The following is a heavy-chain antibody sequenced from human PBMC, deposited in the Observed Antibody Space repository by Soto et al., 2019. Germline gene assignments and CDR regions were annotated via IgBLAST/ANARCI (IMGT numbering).Heavy chain of an antibody. CDR1: GFSLSNARMG. Sequence: SGPTLVNPTETLTLTCTVSGFSLSNARMGVSWIRQPPGKALEWLAHIFSNDEKSYSTSLKSRLTISKDTSKSQVVLTMTNMDPVDTATYYCARTRKPPGIAAAGTEIDYWGQGTLVTVSS. J-gene: IGHJ4*02. V-gene: IGHV2-26*01. CDR3: ARTRKPPGIAAAGTEIDY. D-gene: IGHD6-13*01. CDR2: IFSNDEK.